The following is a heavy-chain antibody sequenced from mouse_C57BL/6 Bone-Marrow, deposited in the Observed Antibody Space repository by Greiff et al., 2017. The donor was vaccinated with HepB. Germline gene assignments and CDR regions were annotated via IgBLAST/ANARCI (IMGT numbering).Heavy chain of an antibody. J-gene: IGHJ2*01. V-gene: IGHV1-12*01. CDR3: ARNYGSLYYFDY. D-gene: IGHD2-2*01. Sequence: QVQLQQSGAELVRPGASVKMSCKASGYTFTSYNMHWVKQTPRQGLEWIGAIYPGNGDTSYNQKFKGKATMTVDKSSSTAYMQLSILTSEDSAVYFCARNYGSLYYFDYWGQGTTLTVSS. CDR2: IYPGNGDT. CDR1: GYTFTSYN.